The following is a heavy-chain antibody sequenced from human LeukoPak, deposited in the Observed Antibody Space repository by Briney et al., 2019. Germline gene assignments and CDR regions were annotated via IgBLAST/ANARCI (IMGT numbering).Heavy chain of an antibody. V-gene: IGHV3-30*18. CDR1: GFTISSYG. D-gene: IGHD2-15*01. Sequence: PGGSLRLSCAASGFTISSYGMHWVRQAPGKGLGWVAVISYDGSNKYYADSVKGRFTISRDNSKNTLYLQMNSLRAEDTAVYYCAKVSCSGGSCRKWYFDYWGQGTLVTVSS. CDR2: ISYDGSNK. CDR3: AKVSCSGGSCRKWYFDY. J-gene: IGHJ4*02.